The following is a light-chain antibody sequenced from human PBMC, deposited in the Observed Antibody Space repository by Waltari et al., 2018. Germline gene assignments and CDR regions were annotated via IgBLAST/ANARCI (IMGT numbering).Light chain of an antibody. J-gene: IGLJ2*01. CDR3: SSYTSSGVV. V-gene: IGLV2-14*01. Sequence: QSALTQPASVSGSPGQAILIYCTATGRDVGGYYSVSWYQQYPGKAPRLIIYDVYNRPSGVSNRFSGSKSDNTASLTISGLQAEDESVYYCSSYTSSGVVFGGGTKLTVL. CDR1: GRDVGGYYS. CDR2: DVY.